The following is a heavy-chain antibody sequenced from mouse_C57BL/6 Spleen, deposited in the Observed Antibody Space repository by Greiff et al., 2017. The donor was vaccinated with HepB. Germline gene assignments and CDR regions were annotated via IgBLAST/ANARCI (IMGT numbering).Heavy chain of an antibody. CDR1: GYAFSSSW. D-gene: IGHD1-1*01. CDR2: IYPGDGDT. J-gene: IGHJ3*01. Sequence: VQLQQSGPELVKPGASVKISCKASGYAFSSSWMNWVKQRPGKGLEWIGRIYPGDGDTNYNGKFKGKATLTADKSSSTAYMQLSSLTSEDSAVYFCARSGVLRSLWFAYWGQGTLVTVSA. V-gene: IGHV1-82*01. CDR3: ARSGVLRSLWFAY.